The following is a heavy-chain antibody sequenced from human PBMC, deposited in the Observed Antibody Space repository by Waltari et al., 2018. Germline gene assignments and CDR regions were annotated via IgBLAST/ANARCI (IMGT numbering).Heavy chain of an antibody. CDR2: IYTSGST. J-gene: IGHJ3*02. CDR3: ARASFRDGAFDI. V-gene: IGHV4-61*09. Sequence: QVQLQESGPGLVKPSQTLSLTCTVSGGSISSGSYYWSWIRQPAGKGLEWIGYIYTSGSTNYNPSLKSRVTISVDTSKNQFSLKLSSVTAADTAVYYCARASFRDGAFDIRGQGTMVTVSS. D-gene: IGHD3-16*02. CDR1: GGSISSGSYY.